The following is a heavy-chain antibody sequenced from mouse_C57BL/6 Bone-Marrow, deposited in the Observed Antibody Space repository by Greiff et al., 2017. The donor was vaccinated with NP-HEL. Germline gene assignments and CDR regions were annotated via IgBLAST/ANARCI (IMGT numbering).Heavy chain of an antibody. D-gene: IGHD1-1*01. CDR3: ARYRDSYGRYYAMDY. J-gene: IGHJ4*01. Sequence: EVQGVESGGGLVQPGGSLSLSCAASGFTFTDYYMSWVRQPPGKALAWLGFIRNKANGYTTEYSASVKGRFTISRDNSQSILYLQMNALRAEDSATYYCARYRDSYGRYYAMDYWGQGTSVTVSS. CDR2: IRNKANGYTT. V-gene: IGHV7-3*01. CDR1: GFTFTDYY.